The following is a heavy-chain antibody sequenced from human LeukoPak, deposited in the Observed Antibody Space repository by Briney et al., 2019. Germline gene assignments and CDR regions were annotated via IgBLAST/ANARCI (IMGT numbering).Heavy chain of an antibody. D-gene: IGHD1-26*01. J-gene: IGHJ4*02. CDR2: IYYSGST. Sequence: SETLSLTCTVSGGSISSSSYYWGWIRQPPGKGLEWIGIIYYSGSTYYNPSHKSRVTISVDTSKNQFSLKLSSVTAADTAVYYCARDIVGATIDYWGQGTLVTVSS. V-gene: IGHV4-39*01. CDR1: GGSISSSSYY. CDR3: ARDIVGATIDY.